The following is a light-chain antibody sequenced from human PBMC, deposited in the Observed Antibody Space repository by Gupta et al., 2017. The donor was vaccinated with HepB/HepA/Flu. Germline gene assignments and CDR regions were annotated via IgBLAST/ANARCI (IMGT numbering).Light chain of an antibody. Sequence: IQMTQSPSSLSASVGDRVTITCQASQDINNYLNWYQQKPGKAPKLLISDASNLEAGVPSRFSGSGSGTHFTFTISGLQPKDLATYYCQQYDDLPIFTFGPGTKVELK. V-gene: IGKV1-33*01. CDR3: QQYDDLPIFT. J-gene: IGKJ3*01. CDR1: QDINNY. CDR2: DAS.